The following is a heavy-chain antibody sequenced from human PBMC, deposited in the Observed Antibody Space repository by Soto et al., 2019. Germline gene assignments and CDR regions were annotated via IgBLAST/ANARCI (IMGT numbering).Heavy chain of an antibody. D-gene: IGHD6-19*01. CDR3: AKERSSGWSLDY. CDR2: ISGSGDST. J-gene: IGHJ4*02. Sequence: PGGSLRLSCAASGFTFSTYAMNWVRQAPGKGLEWVSGISGSGDSTYYADSVKGRFTVSRDNSKNTLYLQMNSLRAEDTAVFYCAKERSSGWSLDYRGQGTLVTVSS. CDR1: GFTFSTYA. V-gene: IGHV3-23*01.